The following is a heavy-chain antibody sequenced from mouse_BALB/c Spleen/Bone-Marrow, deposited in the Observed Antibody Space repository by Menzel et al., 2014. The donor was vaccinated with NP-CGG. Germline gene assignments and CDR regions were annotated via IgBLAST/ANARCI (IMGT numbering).Heavy chain of an antibody. CDR1: GFTFSDYY. J-gene: IGHJ2*01. Sequence: EVMLVESGGGSMKPGGSLKLSCAASGFTFSDYYMYWVRQTPEKRLEWVATISDGGTYSYYADSVKGRFTISGDNAKSNLYLQMNSLKSEDTAMYYCARDMGDYWGQGTTLTVSS. D-gene: IGHD1-1*02. V-gene: IGHV5-4*02. CDR2: ISDGGTYS. CDR3: ARDMGDY.